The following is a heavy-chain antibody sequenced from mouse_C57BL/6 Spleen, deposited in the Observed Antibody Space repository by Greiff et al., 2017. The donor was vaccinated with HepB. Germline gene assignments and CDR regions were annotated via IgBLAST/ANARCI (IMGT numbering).Heavy chain of an antibody. V-gene: IGHV5-17*01. CDR1: GFTFSDYG. CDR3: ARKTTVFDY. J-gene: IGHJ2*01. Sequence: EVKLVESGGGLVKPGGSLNLSCAASGFTFSDYGMSWVRQAPEKGLEWVAYISSGSGTIYYADTVKGGFTISRDNAKNTLFLQMTSLRSEDTAMYYCARKTTVFDYWGQGTTLTVSS. CDR2: ISSGSGTI. D-gene: IGHD1-1*01.